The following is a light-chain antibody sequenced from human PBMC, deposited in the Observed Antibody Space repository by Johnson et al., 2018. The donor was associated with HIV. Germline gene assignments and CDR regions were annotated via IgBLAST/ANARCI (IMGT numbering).Light chain of an antibody. CDR3: GTWDSSLNAGV. Sequence: HSVLTQAPSVSAAPGQKVTISCSGSSSNIGNNYVSWYQQLPGTAPKLLIYDRNKRPSGIPDRFSGSKSGTSATLGITGLQTGDEADDYCGTWDSSLNAGVFGTVTKVTVL. V-gene: IGLV1-51*01. CDR1: SSNIGNNY. J-gene: IGLJ1*01. CDR2: DRN.